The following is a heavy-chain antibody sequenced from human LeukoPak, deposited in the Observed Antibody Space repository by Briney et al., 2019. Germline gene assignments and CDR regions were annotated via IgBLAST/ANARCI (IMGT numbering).Heavy chain of an antibody. CDR1: GYTFTGYY. CDR2: INPNSGGT. V-gene: IGHV1-2*04. J-gene: IGHJ4*02. D-gene: IGHD3-22*01. Sequence: ASVKVSCKASGYTFTGYYMHWVRQAPGQGLVWMGWINPNSGGTNYAQKFQGWVTMTRDTSISTAYMELSRLRSDDTAVYYCARGTYYDMVFDYWGQGTLVTVSS. CDR3: ARGTYYDMVFDY.